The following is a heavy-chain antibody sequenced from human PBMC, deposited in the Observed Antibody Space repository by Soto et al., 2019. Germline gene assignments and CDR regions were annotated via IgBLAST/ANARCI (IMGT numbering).Heavy chain of an antibody. CDR2: IVVGSGNT. D-gene: IGHD4-17*01. Sequence: SVKVSCKASGFTFTSSAMQWVRQARGQRLEWIGWIVVGSGNTNYAQKFQERVTITRDKSTSTAYMELSSLRSEDTAVYYCARIFGGVTTYFAFDIWGQGTMVTVSS. CDR1: GFTFTSSA. CDR3: ARIFGGVTTYFAFDI. J-gene: IGHJ3*02. V-gene: IGHV1-58*02.